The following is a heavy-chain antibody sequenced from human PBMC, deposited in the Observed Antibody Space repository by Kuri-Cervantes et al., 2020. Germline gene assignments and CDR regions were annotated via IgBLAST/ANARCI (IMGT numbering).Heavy chain of an antibody. Sequence: ASVKVSCKASGYTFTSYDINWVRQATGQGLEWMGWMNPNSGNTGYAQKFQGRVTMTRNTSISTAYMELSSLRSEDTAVYYCARGGDIVGATTGTYYYYGMDVWGQGTMVTVSS. CDR2: MNPNSGNT. CDR1: GYTFTSYD. V-gene: IGHV1-8*01. D-gene: IGHD1-26*01. CDR3: ARGGDIVGATTGTYYYYGMDV. J-gene: IGHJ6*02.